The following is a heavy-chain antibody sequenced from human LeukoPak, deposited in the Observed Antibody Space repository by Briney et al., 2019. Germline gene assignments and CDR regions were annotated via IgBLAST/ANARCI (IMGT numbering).Heavy chain of an antibody. CDR3: AREGADYYDSSGYYRIDAFDI. V-gene: IGHV3-66*02. Sequence: GGSLRLSCAASGFTVSSDYMSWVCQAPGKGLEWVSVIYSGGSTYYADSVKGRFTISRDNSKNTLYLQMNSLRAEDTAVYYCAREGADYYDSSGYYRIDAFDIWGQGTMVTVSS. D-gene: IGHD3-22*01. CDR2: IYSGGST. J-gene: IGHJ3*02. CDR1: GFTVSSDY.